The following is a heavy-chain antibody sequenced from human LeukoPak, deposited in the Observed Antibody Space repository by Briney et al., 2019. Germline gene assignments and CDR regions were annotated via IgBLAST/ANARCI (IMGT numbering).Heavy chain of an antibody. CDR1: GGSISSSSYY. D-gene: IGHD2-15*01. V-gene: IGHV4-39*07. J-gene: IGHJ6*03. CDR3: ARGYCSGGSCYSYFYYSYMDV. Sequence: SETLSLTCTVSGGSISSSSYYWGWIRQPPGKGREWLGSPSYRGSTYYSPSLKSRVTLSVDTSTKQFSLKLSSVTAADTAVHYCARGYCSGGSCYSYFYYSYMDVWGKGTTVTVSS. CDR2: PSYRGST.